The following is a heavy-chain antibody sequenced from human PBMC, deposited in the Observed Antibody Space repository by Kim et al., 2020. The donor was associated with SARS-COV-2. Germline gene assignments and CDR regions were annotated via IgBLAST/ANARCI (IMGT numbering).Heavy chain of an antibody. Sequence: ADSVKGRFTISRDNSKNTLYLQMNSLRAEDTAVYYCAKDHSAVAGIYFDYWGQGTLVTVSS. V-gene: IGHV3-23*01. J-gene: IGHJ4*02. CDR3: AKDHSAVAGIYFDY. D-gene: IGHD6-19*01.